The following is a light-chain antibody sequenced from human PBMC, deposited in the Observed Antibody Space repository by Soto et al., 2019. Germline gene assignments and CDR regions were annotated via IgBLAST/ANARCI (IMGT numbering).Light chain of an antibody. CDR3: QQYNNWPLIT. CDR1: QSVSSSY. Sequence: EIVLTQSPGTLSLSPGERATLSCRASQSVSSSYLAWYQQKPGQAPRLLIYGASSRATGIPDRFSGSGSGTEFTLSISSLQSEDSAVYYCQQYNNWPLITFGQGTRLEIK. CDR2: GAS. V-gene: IGKV3-20*01. J-gene: IGKJ5*01.